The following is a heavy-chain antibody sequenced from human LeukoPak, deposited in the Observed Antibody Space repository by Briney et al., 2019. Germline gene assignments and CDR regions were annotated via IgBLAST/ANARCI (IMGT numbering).Heavy chain of an antibody. Sequence: GASVKVSCKASGYTFTGYYMHWVRQAPGQGLEWMGWINPNSGGTNYAQKFQGRVTMTRDTSISTAYMELSRLRSDDTAVYYCARQLITMIRGDLSRWFDPWGQGTLVTVSS. D-gene: IGHD3-10*01. V-gene: IGHV1-2*02. CDR3: ARQLITMIRGDLSRWFDP. J-gene: IGHJ5*02. CDR1: GYTFTGYY. CDR2: INPNSGGT.